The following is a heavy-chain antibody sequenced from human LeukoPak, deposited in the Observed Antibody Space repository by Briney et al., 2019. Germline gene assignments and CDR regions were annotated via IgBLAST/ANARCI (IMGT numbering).Heavy chain of an antibody. CDR1: GYTFTGHY. J-gene: IGHJ4*02. CDR2: INPNSGGT. D-gene: IGHD6-13*01. V-gene: IGHV1-2*02. Sequence: ASVKVSCKASGYTFTGHYMHWVRQAPGQGLEWMGWINPNSGGTNYAQKFQGRVTMTRDTSISTAYMELSRLRSDDTAVYYCARRYSSSWWSFDYWGQGTLVTVSS. CDR3: ARRYSSSWWSFDY.